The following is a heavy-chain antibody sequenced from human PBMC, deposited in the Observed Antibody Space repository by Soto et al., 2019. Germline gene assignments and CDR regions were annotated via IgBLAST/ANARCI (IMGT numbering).Heavy chain of an antibody. Sequence: PGESLKISCKGSGYSFTSYWIGWVRQMPGKGLEWMGIIYPGDSDTRYSPSFQGQVTISADKSISTAYLQWSSLKASDTAMYYCARHGDCSGGSCYPNYYYYGMDVWGQGTTVTVSS. D-gene: IGHD2-15*01. CDR2: IYPGDSDT. CDR3: ARHGDCSGGSCYPNYYYYGMDV. CDR1: GYSFTSYW. J-gene: IGHJ6*02. V-gene: IGHV5-51*01.